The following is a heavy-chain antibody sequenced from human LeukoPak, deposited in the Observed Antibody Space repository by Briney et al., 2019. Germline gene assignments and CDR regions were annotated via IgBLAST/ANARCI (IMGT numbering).Heavy chain of an antibody. CDR1: GFTFSSYS. D-gene: IGHD1-26*01. CDR3: AKGARGSYYALFDY. V-gene: IGHV3-21*04. J-gene: IGHJ4*02. CDR2: ISTSSTYR. Sequence: GGSLRLSCAASGFTFSSYSMSWVRQAPGKGLEWVSGISTSSTYRLYADSVKGRFTISRDNSKNTLYLQMNSLRAEDTAVYYCAKGARGSYYALFDYWGQGTLVTVSS.